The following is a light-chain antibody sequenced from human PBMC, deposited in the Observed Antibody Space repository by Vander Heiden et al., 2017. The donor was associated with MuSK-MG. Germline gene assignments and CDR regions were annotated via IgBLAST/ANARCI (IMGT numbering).Light chain of an antibody. Sequence: DSQMTQSPSSLSASVGDRVTITCRASQSISSYLNWYQQKPGKAPKLLIYAASSSQSGVRSRYSGSGTETDFTLTISRLQHDDFATYYCQQSDSTPFTFGEGTKMEIK. CDR1: QSISSY. V-gene: IGKV1-39*01. CDR3: QQSDSTPFT. CDR2: AAS. J-gene: IGKJ2*01.